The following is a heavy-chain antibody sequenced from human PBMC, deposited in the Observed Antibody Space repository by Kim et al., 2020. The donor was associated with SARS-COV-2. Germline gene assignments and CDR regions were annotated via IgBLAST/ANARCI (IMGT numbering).Heavy chain of an antibody. CDR2: ISAYNGNT. Sequence: ASVKVSCKASGYTFTSYGISWVRQAPGQGLEWMGWISAYNGNTNYAKKLQGRVTMTTDTSTSTAYMELRSLRSDDTAVYYCARPTGDYDSSGYQYYYYYGMDVWGQGTTVTVSS. V-gene: IGHV1-18*01. J-gene: IGHJ6*02. CDR3: ARPTGDYDSSGYQYYYYYGMDV. CDR1: GYTFTSYG. D-gene: IGHD3-22*01.